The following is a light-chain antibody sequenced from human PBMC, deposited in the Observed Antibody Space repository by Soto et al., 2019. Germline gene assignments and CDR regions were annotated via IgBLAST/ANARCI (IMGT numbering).Light chain of an antibody. Sequence: TITFRATQAISNYGAWYQQKPGKLPRLLIFAASILQSGVPYRFSGSGSGTDFHITISSLELESVATYYCDIYNDDAPTLGPGTRLEIK. CDR1: QAISNY. V-gene: IGKV1-27*01. CDR2: AAS. J-gene: IGKJ5*01. CDR3: DIYNDDAPT.